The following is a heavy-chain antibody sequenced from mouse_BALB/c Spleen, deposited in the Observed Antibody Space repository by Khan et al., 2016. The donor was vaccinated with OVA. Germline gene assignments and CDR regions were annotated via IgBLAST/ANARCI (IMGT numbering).Heavy chain of an antibody. J-gene: IGHJ1*01. CDR1: GFSLTNYG. CDR3: ARYYGNYGWYFDV. V-gene: IGHV2-9*02. D-gene: IGHD2-1*01. CDR2: IWTGGST. Sequence: VELVESGPGLVAPSQSLSITCTVSGFSLTNYGVHWVRQPSGKGLEWLGVIWTGGSTNYNSALMSRLSISKDNSKSQVFLKMNSQQTEDTAMYYCARYYGNYGWYFDVWGAGTTVTVSS.